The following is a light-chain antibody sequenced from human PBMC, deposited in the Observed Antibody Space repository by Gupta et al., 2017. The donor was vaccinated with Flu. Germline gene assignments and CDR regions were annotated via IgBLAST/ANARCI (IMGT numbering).Light chain of an antibody. Sequence: QSVLTQPPSVSAAPGQKVTISCSGSRPNIGTNAVSWYQQLPGTAPKVLIYDNDKRPSGIPDRFSGSKSGTSATLGITGLQTGDEADYYCGTWDDNLSAGVFGGGTKLTVL. CDR2: DND. CDR1: RPNIGTNA. J-gene: IGLJ2*01. CDR3: GTWDDNLSAGV. V-gene: IGLV1-51*01.